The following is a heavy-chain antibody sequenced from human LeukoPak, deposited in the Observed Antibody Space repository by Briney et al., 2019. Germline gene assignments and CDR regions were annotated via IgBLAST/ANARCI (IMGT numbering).Heavy chain of an antibody. CDR3: ARADLWFGEYHFDY. Sequence: GGSLRLSCAASGFTFSSYGMHWVRQAPGKGLEWVAFIRYDGSNKYYVDSVKGRFTISRDNSKNTLSLQMSSLRAEDTAVYYCARADLWFGEYHFDYWGQGTLVTVSS. D-gene: IGHD3-10*01. CDR2: IRYDGSNK. J-gene: IGHJ4*02. CDR1: GFTFSSYG. V-gene: IGHV3-30*02.